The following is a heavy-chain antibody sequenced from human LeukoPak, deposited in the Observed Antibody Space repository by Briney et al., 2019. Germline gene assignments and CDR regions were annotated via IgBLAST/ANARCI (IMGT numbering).Heavy chain of an antibody. J-gene: IGHJ4*02. D-gene: IGHD6-19*01. V-gene: IGHV3-23*01. Sequence: GGTLRLSCAASAFTFSTYDMTWVRQAPGKGLEWVSSISGSGGSTYYADSVKGRFTTSRDNSKNTLYLQMNGLRAEDTAVYYCAKDLAAVPGNKYFAYWGQGTLVTVSS. CDR2: ISGSGGST. CDR3: AKDLAAVPGNKYFAY. CDR1: AFTFSTYD.